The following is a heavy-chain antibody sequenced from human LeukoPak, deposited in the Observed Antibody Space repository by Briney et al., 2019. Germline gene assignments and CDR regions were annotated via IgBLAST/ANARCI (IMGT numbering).Heavy chain of an antibody. D-gene: IGHD3-22*01. CDR1: GDSISIYY. V-gene: IGHV4-59*01. CDR2: IYYTGST. CDR3: ARGRGDSRGTSFDP. J-gene: IGHJ5*02. Sequence: SETLSLTCTVSGDSISIYYWSWIRQPPGKGLEWIGYIYYTGSTTYNPSLKSRLTISIDTSKNQFSLNLISLTAADTAVYYCARGRGDSRGTSFDPWGQGTLVTVSS.